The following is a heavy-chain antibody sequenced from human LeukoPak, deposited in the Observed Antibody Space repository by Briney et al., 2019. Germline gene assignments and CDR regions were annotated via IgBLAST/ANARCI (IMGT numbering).Heavy chain of an antibody. CDR3: AKHRRSTLVTAYFDS. V-gene: IGHV3-23*01. J-gene: IGHJ4*02. CDR2: ISSRGDDT. D-gene: IGHD2-21*02. Sequence: PGGSLRLSCAASGSTFSTLAMSWVRQAPGKGLEWVSSISSRGDDTSYADSVKGRFTISRDNSKNTLYLQLNSLRVDDAAIYYCAKHRRSTLVTAYFDSWGQGTLVTVSS. CDR1: GSTFSTLA.